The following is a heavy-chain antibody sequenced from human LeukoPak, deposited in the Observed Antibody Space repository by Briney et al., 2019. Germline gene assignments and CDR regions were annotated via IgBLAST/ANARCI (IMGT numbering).Heavy chain of an antibody. D-gene: IGHD3-3*01. CDR2: ISYDGSNK. V-gene: IGHV3-30*18. J-gene: IGHJ4*02. CDR3: AKEGTYDFWSGYWGPSHPPGFDY. CDR1: GFTFSSYG. Sequence: PGGSLRLSCAASGFTFSSYGMHWVRQAPGKGLEWVAVISYDGSNKYYADSVKGRFTISRDNSKNTLYLQMNSLRAEDTAVYYCAKEGTYDFWSGYWGPSHPPGFDYWGQGTLVTVSS.